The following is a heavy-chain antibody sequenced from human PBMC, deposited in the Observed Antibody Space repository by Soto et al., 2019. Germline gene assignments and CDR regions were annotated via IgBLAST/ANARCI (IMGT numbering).Heavy chain of an antibody. Sequence: PGESLKISCAASGFTFSSYGMHWVRQAPGKGLEWVAVISYDGSNKYYADSVKGRFTISRGNPKNTLYLQMNSLRAEDTAVYYCAKVVGSGWYGVAFDIWGQGTMVTVSS. V-gene: IGHV3-30*18. CDR2: ISYDGSNK. J-gene: IGHJ3*02. CDR3: AKVVGSGWYGVAFDI. CDR1: GFTFSSYG. D-gene: IGHD6-19*01.